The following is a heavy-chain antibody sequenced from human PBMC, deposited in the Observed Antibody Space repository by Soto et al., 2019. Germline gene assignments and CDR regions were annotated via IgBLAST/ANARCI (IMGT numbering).Heavy chain of an antibody. Sequence: ASVKVSCKASGYAFSNNDISWVRQSTGQGLEWMGWMNPNSGNGGYAQKFQGRVTMTRDTSTSTAYMELSSLASDDTAIYYCARMATSGTLNWFDPWGQGTLVTVS. CDR1: GYAFSNND. J-gene: IGHJ5*02. V-gene: IGHV1-8*01. CDR2: MNPNSGNG. CDR3: ARMATSGTLNWFDP.